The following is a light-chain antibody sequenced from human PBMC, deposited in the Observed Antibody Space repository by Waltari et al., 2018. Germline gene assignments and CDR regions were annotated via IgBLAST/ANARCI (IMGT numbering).Light chain of an antibody. Sequence: DIVLTQSPATLSLSPGERATLSCRASQSISTYLAWYHQKPGQTPRLLIYDASKRATGIPSRFRGSGSGTDFTLTISSLEPEDFAVYYCHHRNNWPPGTFGQGTKVEVE. CDR2: DAS. CDR1: QSISTY. CDR3: HHRNNWPPGT. V-gene: IGKV3-11*01. J-gene: IGKJ1*01.